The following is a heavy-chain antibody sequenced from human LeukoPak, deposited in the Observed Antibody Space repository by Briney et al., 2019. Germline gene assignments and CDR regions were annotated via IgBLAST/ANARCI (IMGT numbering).Heavy chain of an antibody. CDR2: IHNSGTT. J-gene: IGHJ4*02. V-gene: IGHV4-34*01. Sequence: SETLSLTCAVSGGPFSGYFWSWIRQSSGKGLEWIGEIHNSGTTNYNPSLSSRVTISEDTSKNQFYLNLSSVTAADTAVYYCARRYYYNLGSFPFDFWGQGTLVTVSS. CDR1: GGPFSGYF. CDR3: ARRYYYNLGSFPFDF. D-gene: IGHD3-10*01.